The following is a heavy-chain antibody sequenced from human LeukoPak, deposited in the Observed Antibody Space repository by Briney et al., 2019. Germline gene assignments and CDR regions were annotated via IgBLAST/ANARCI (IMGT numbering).Heavy chain of an antibody. CDR2: IHNSGTT. J-gene: IGHJ4*02. V-gene: IGHV4-34*01. Sequence: SETLSLTCAVSGGPFSGYFWSWIRQSSGKGLEWIGEIHNSGTTNYNPSLSSRVTISEDTSKNQFYLNLSSVTAADTAVYYCARRYYYNLGSFPFDFWGQGTLVTVSS. CDR1: GGPFSGYF. CDR3: ARRYYYNLGSFPFDF. D-gene: IGHD3-10*01.